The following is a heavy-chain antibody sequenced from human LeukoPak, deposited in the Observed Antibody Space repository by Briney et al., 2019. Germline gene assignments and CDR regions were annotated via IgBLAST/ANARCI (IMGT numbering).Heavy chain of an antibody. V-gene: IGHV1-24*01. D-gene: IGHD6-19*01. CDR2: FDPEDGET. CDR3: AFLGSGWYYFDY. Sequence: ASVKVSCTVSGYTLTELSMHWVRQAPGKGLEWMGGFDPEDGETIYAQKFQGRVTMTEDTSTDTAYMELSSLRSEDTAVYYCAFLGSGWYYFDYWGQGTLVTVSS. CDR1: GYTLTELS. J-gene: IGHJ4*02.